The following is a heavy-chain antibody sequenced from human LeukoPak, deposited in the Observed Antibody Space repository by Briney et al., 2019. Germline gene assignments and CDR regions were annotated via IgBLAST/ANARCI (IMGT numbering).Heavy chain of an antibody. CDR2: IWYDGGIK. CDR1: GFTFSNYG. Sequence: SGGSLRLSCAASGFTFSNYGMHWVRQAPGKGLEWVAVIWYDGGIKYYTGSVKGRFTISRDNAKNSLYLQMNSLRAGDTAVYYCVRVDNSAYSDWGQGTLVTVSS. CDR3: VRVDNSAYSD. J-gene: IGHJ4*02. V-gene: IGHV3-33*01. D-gene: IGHD3-22*01.